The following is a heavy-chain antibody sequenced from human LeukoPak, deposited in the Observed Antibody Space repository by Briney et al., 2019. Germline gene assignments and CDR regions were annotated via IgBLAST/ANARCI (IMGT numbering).Heavy chain of an antibody. CDR1: GGSFSGYY. CDR2: IFYSGST. V-gene: IGHV4-59*08. CDR3: ASGVGELSQDAFDY. Sequence: PSETLSLTCAVYGGSFSGYYWSWIRQPPGKGLEWIGYIFYSGSTNYNPSLKSRVTISVDTSKNQFSLKLSSVTAADTAVYYCASGVGELSQDAFDYWGQGTLVTVSS. J-gene: IGHJ4*02. D-gene: IGHD3-10*01.